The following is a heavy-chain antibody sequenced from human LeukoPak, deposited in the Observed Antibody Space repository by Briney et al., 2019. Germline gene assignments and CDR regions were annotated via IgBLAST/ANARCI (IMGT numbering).Heavy chain of an antibody. CDR3: ARVWCSGGSCYGVGDY. Sequence: ASVKVSCKASGYTFTGFYMQWVRQAPGQGLEWMGSMNPNNGGTNYAQKFQGRVTMTTDTSTSTAYMELRSLRSDDTAVYYCARVWCSGGSCYGVGDYWGQGTLVNVSS. J-gene: IGHJ4*02. V-gene: IGHV1-2*02. CDR1: GYTFTGFY. D-gene: IGHD2-15*01. CDR2: MNPNNGGT.